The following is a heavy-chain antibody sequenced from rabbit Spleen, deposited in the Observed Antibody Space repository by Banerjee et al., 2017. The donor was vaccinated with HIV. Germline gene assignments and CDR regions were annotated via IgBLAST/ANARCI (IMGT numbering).Heavy chain of an antibody. D-gene: IGHD7-1*01. CDR3: VREAGYAGYGDGNL. V-gene: IGHV1S47*01. CDR1: GFDFSNYG. CDR2: IDPVFGST. J-gene: IGHJ4*01. Sequence: QEQLVESGGGLVQPGESLKLSCKASGFDFSNYGMSWVRQAPGKGLEWIGYIDPVFGSTVYASWVNGRFTISSHNAQNTLYLQLNSLTAADTATYFCVREAGYAGYGDGNLWGPGTLVTVS.